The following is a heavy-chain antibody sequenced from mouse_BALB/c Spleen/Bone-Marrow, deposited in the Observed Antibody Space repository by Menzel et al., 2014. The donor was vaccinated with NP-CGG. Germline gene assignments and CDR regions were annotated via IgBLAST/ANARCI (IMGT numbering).Heavy chain of an antibody. V-gene: IGHV1S56*01. J-gene: IGHJ1*01. Sequence: VQRVESGPELVKPGASVKMSCKASGYTFTSYFIHWVKQRPGQGLEWIGWIYPGDGSTKYNEKFKVKTTLTADKSSSTAYMFLSSLTSEDSAIYFCAYYRYDEYFDVWGAGTTVTVSS. CDR2: IYPGDGST. CDR3: AYYRYDEYFDV. D-gene: IGHD2-14*01. CDR1: GYTFTSYF.